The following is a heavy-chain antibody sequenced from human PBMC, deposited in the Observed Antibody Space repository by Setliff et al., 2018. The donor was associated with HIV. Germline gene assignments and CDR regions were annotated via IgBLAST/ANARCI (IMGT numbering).Heavy chain of an antibody. D-gene: IGHD2-8*02. Sequence: SETLSLTCTVSGGSINSNTYFWTWIRKSPGKGLEWIGEIVASGATTYNPSLKSRVTILLDTSKKQFSLKLNSVTAADAAVYYCARVPSCEDSWCYMYYYYYYGMDVWGQGTTVAVSS. CDR2: IVASGAT. CDR3: ARVPSCEDSWCYMYYYYYYGMDV. J-gene: IGHJ6*02. V-gene: IGHV4-61*05. CDR1: GGSINSNTYF.